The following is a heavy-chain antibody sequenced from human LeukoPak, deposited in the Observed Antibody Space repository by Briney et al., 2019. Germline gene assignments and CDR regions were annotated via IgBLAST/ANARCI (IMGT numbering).Heavy chain of an antibody. CDR2: IYYSGST. J-gene: IGHJ5*02. D-gene: IGHD3-10*01. V-gene: IGHV4-39*01. CDR3: ARNRYYYGSGNYGVPNWFDP. Sequence: SETLSLTCTVSGDSISSSSSYWGWIRQPPGEGLEWIGSIYYSGSTYYNTSLKSRVTISVDTSKNQFSLKLSSVTVADTAVYYCARNRYYYGSGNYGVPNWFDPWGQGTLVTVSA. CDR1: GDSISSSSSY.